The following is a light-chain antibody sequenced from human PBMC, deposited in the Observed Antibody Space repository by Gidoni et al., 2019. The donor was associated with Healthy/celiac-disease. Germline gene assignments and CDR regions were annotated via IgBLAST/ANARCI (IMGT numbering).Light chain of an antibody. CDR1: SSNIGSNY. V-gene: IGLV1-47*01. Sequence: QSVLTQPPSASGTPGQSVTISCSGSSSNIGSNYVYWYQQLPGTAPKPLIYRNNPRPSGVPDRFSGSKSGTSASLAISGLRSEDEADYYCAAWDDSLSGLWVFGGGTKLTVL. CDR3: AAWDDSLSGLWV. CDR2: RNN. J-gene: IGLJ3*02.